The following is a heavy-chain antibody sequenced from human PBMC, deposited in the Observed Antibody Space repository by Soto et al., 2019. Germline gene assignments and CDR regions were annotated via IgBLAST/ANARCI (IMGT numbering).Heavy chain of an antibody. CDR3: ARDAVSTIGDFDY. J-gene: IGHJ4*02. CDR1: GYAFTGYY. CDR2: INPNSGAT. V-gene: IGHV1-2*02. D-gene: IGHD5-12*01. Sequence: ASVKVSCKASGYAFTGYYIHWVRQAPGQGLEWMGWINPNSGATNQAQKFQGRVTMARDTSISTAYMELSRLTSDDTAVYYCARDAVSTIGDFDYWGQGTLVTVSS.